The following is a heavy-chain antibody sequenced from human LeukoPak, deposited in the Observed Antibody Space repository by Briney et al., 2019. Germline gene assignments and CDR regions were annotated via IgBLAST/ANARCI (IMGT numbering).Heavy chain of an antibody. CDR3: ARGGIQVSGIDEFDY. Sequence: GGSLRLSCAASGFTFIDYDMHWVRQVIGKGLEWVSAIGIRGDTHYSGSVKGRFTISRENAESSLYLQMNSLRTEDTAVYYCARGGIQVSGIDEFDYWGQGTLVNVSS. V-gene: IGHV3-13*01. CDR2: IGIRGDT. CDR1: GFTFIDYD. J-gene: IGHJ4*02. D-gene: IGHD6-19*01.